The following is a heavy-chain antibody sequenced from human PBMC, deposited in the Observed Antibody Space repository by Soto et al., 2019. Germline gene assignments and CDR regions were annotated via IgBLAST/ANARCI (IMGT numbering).Heavy chain of an antibody. V-gene: IGHV3-30-3*01. CDR1: GFTFSSYA. CDR2: ISYDGSNK. CDR3: ARDGGSYGIAAAVYNWFDP. Sequence: GGSLRLSCAASGFTFSSYAMHWVRQAPGKGLEWVAVISYDGSNKYYADSVKGRFTISRDNSKNTLYLQMNSLRAEDTAVYYCARDGGSYGIAAAVYNWFDPWGQGTLVTVSS. J-gene: IGHJ5*02. D-gene: IGHD6-13*01.